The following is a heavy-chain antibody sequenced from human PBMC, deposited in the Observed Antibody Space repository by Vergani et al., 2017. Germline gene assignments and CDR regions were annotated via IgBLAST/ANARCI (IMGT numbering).Heavy chain of an antibody. CDR1: GFTFSSYA. CDR3: ARGGRRYSDFGSGYFVY. J-gene: IGHJ4*02. D-gene: IGHD3-3*01. V-gene: IGHV3-30*01. CDR2: ISYDGSNK. Sequence: QVQLVESGGGVVQPGRSLRLSCAASGFTFSSYAMHWVRQAPGKGLEWVAVISYDGSNKYYADSVKGRFTSSSDNSKNTRYLQMKSLGAEDTAVYYCARGGRRYSDFGSGYFVYWGQGTLVTVSS.